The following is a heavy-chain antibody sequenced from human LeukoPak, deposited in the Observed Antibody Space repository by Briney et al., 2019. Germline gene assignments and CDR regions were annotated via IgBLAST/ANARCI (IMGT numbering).Heavy chain of an antibody. J-gene: IGHJ4*02. CDR2: IWYDGSNK. CDR1: GFTFSSYG. Sequence: GGSLRLSCAASGFTFSSYGMHWVRQAPGKGLEWVAVIWYDGSNKYYADSVKGRFTISRDNSKNTLYLQMNSLRAEDTAVYYCAKLSSGGSPSFDYWGQGTLVTVSS. V-gene: IGHV3-30*02. D-gene: IGHD1-26*01. CDR3: AKLSSGGSPSFDY.